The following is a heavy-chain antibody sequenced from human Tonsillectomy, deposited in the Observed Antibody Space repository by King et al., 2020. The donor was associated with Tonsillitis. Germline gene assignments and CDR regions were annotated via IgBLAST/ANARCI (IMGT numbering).Heavy chain of an antibody. Sequence: MQLQESGPGLVKPSETLSLTCTVSGGSISSYYWSWIRQPPGKGLEWIGCIYYSGSTNYNPSLNSRVTISVDTSKSQFSLKLSSVTAADTAVYYCARSTTTAGPRDFDYWGQGTLVTVSS. J-gene: IGHJ4*02. CDR3: ARSTTTAGPRDFDY. CDR2: IYYSGST. CDR1: GGSISSYY. D-gene: IGHD6-13*01. V-gene: IGHV4-59*01.